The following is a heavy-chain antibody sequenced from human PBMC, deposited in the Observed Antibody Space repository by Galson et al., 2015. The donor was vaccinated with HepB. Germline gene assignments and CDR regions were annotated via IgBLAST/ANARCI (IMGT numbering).Heavy chain of an antibody. Sequence: SLRLSCAASGFTVSSNYMSWVRQAPGKGLEWVSVIYSGGSTYYADSVKGRFTISRDNSKNTLYLQMNSLRAEDTAVYYCARPHYYGSGSYLFEALMDVWGQGTTVTVSS. CDR3: ARPHYYGSGSYLFEALMDV. CDR1: GFTVSSNY. CDR2: IYSGGST. V-gene: IGHV3-66*04. D-gene: IGHD3-10*01. J-gene: IGHJ6*02.